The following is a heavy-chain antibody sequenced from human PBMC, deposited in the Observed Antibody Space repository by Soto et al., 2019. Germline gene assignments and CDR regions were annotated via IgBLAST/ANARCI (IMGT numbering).Heavy chain of an antibody. D-gene: IGHD3-10*01. Sequence: SETLSLTCTVSGGSISSSSYYWGWIRQPPGKGLEWIGSIYYSGSTYYNPSLKSRVTISVDTSKNQFSLKLSSVTAADTAVYYCARQGNAMVRGVIFYWGQGTLVTVSS. CDR3: ARQGNAMVRGVIFY. V-gene: IGHV4-39*01. CDR2: IYYSGST. J-gene: IGHJ4*02. CDR1: GGSISSSSYY.